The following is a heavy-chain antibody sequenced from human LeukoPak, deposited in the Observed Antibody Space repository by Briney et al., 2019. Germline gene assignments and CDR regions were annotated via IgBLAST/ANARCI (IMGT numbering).Heavy chain of an antibody. V-gene: IGHV3-23*01. CDR3: AKDLSSMTNFDF. CDR1: GFTFSSYA. Sequence: PGGSLRLSCAASGFTFSSYAMSWVRQAPGKGLEWVSAISGSGGSTYYADSVKGRFTISRDNFKNTLYLQINSLRAEDTAIYYCAKDLSSMTNFDFWGQGTLVTVSS. J-gene: IGHJ4*02. CDR2: ISGSGGST.